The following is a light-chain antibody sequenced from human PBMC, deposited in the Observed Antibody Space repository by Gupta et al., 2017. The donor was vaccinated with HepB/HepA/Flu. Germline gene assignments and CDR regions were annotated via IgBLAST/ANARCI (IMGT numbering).Light chain of an antibody. Sequence: EIVLTHSPPTLSLSPGERATLSCRDSESVSSYLAWYQQNPGQAPMLLIYDASNTATGIPTRFSGSSSATYFTLTISILDPEDFVVYYCQQRSTWPLTFGEGTLLEIK. J-gene: IGKJ5*01. V-gene: IGKV3-11*01. CDR1: ESVSSY. CDR2: DAS. CDR3: QQRSTWPLT.